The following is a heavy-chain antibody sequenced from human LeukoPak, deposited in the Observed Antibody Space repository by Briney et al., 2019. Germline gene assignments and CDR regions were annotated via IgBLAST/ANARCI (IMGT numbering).Heavy chain of an antibody. J-gene: IGHJ4*02. CDR3: ARDPDYDFWSGPSDY. CDR2: INSDGSST. V-gene: IGHV3-74*01. Sequence: PGGSLRLSCAASGFTLSSYWMHWVRQAPGKGLVWVSRINSDGSSTSYADSVKGRFTISRDDAKNTLYLQMNSLRAEDTAVYYCARDPDYDFWSGPSDYWGQGTLVTVSS. D-gene: IGHD3-3*01. CDR1: GFTLSSYW.